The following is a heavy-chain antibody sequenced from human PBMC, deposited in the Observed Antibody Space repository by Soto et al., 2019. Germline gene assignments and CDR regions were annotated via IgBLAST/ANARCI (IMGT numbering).Heavy chain of an antibody. D-gene: IGHD2-2*01. CDR3: ARDIVVVPGGMDV. Sequence: ASVKVSCEASGYTFTSYYMHCVRQAPGQGLEWMGIINPSGGSTSYAQKFQGRVTMTRDTSTTTVYMELSSLRSEDTAVYYCARDIVVVPGGMDVWGQGTTVTVSS. J-gene: IGHJ6*02. CDR2: INPSGGST. CDR1: GYTFTSYY. V-gene: IGHV1-46*01.